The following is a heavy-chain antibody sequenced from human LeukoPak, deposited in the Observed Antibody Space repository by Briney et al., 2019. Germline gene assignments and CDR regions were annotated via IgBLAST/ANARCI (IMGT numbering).Heavy chain of an antibody. J-gene: IGHJ4*02. CDR3: ARVRRQVLWTCLDY. D-gene: IGHD2-2*01. CDR2: ISVSGGST. Sequence: PGGSLRLSCTASDFTFSSYAMTWVRQAPAKGLEGVSTISVSGGSTSYADSVKGRFTVSGDSSKKPVYLQMRRLGAGDTATYYCARVRRQVLWTCLDYWGQGTLVTVSS. V-gene: IGHV3-23*01. CDR1: DFTFSSYA.